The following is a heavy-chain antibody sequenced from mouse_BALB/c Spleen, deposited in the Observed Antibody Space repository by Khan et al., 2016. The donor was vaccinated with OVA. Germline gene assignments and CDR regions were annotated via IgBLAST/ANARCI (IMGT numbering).Heavy chain of an antibody. CDR3: ARVGYNGTMDC. Sequence: LVESGPELKKPGETVQISCKASGFTFTNYGMNWVQQAPGKGLKWMGWINTYTGEPTFADDFTGRFAFSLETSASPAYLQINSLKNEDTATYFCARVGYNGTMDCWGQGTSVTVSS. J-gene: IGHJ4*01. CDR1: GFTFTNYG. V-gene: IGHV9-3-1*01. D-gene: IGHD2-14*01. CDR2: INTYTGEP.